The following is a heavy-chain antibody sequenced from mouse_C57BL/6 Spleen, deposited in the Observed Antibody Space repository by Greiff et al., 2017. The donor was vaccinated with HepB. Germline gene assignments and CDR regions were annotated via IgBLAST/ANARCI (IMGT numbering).Heavy chain of an antibody. J-gene: IGHJ2*01. V-gene: IGHV1-61*01. Sequence: QVQLQQPGAELVRPGSSVKLSCKASGYTFTSYWMDRVKQRPGQGLEWIGNIYPSDSETHYNQKFKDKATLTVDKSSSTAYMQVSSLTSEDSAVEYCARRGGWGFDYWGQGTTLTVSS. CDR3: ARRGGWGFDY. D-gene: IGHD1-1*02. CDR1: GYTFTSYW. CDR2: IYPSDSET.